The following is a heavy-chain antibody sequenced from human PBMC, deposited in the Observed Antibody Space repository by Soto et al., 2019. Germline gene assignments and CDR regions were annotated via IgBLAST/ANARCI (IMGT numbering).Heavy chain of an antibody. V-gene: IGHV1-46*03. CDR1: GYTFTSYY. Sequence: QVQLVQSGAEVKKPGASVKVSCKASGYTFTSYYMHWVRQAPGQGLEWMGIINPSGGSTSYAQKFQDSVTMTRGTSTSTVYVELRSRRSEDTAVYYCVRVYCRGGSCYSIDYWGQGTLVTVSS. J-gene: IGHJ4*02. D-gene: IGHD2-15*01. CDR3: VRVYCRGGSCYSIDY. CDR2: INPSGGST.